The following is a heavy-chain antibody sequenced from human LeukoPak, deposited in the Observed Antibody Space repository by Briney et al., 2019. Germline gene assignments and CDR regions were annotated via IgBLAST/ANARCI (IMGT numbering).Heavy chain of an antibody. CDR2: INHSGST. CDR1: GGSFSGYY. CDR3: ARDPYVWGSCRLRGFDY. J-gene: IGHJ4*02. Sequence: SETLSLTCAVYGGSFSGYYWSWIRQPPGKGLEWIGEINHSGSTNYNPSLKSRVTISVDTSKNQFSLKLSSVTAADTAVYYCARDPYVWGSCRLRGFDYWGQGTLVTVSS. D-gene: IGHD3-16*02. V-gene: IGHV4-34*01.